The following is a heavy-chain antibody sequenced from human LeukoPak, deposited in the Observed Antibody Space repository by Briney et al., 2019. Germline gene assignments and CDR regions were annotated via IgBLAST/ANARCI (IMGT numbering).Heavy chain of an antibody. CDR3: ARDRNYDYIWGSYRPDYFDY. Sequence: PGGSLRLPCAASGFTFSSYTMNWVRQAPGKGLEWVSSISSSSSYIYSADSVRGRFTISRDNAKNSLYLQMNSLRAEDTAVYYCARDRNYDYIWGSYRPDYFDYWGQGTLVTVSS. J-gene: IGHJ4*02. CDR1: GFTFSSYT. V-gene: IGHV3-21*01. CDR2: ISSSSSYI. D-gene: IGHD3-16*02.